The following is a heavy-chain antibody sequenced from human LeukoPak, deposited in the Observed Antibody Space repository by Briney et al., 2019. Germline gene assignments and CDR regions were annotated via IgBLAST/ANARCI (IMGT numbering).Heavy chain of an antibody. CDR3: ARGLPYPNWFDP. D-gene: IGHD4-11*01. CDR2: INAGNGNT. Sequence: GASVKVSCKASGYTFTGYYMHWVRQAPGQRLEWMGWINAGNGNTKYSQKFQGRVTITRDTSASTAYMELSSLRSEGTAVYYCARGLPYPNWFDPWGQGTLVTVSS. CDR1: GYTFTGYY. V-gene: IGHV1-3*01. J-gene: IGHJ5*02.